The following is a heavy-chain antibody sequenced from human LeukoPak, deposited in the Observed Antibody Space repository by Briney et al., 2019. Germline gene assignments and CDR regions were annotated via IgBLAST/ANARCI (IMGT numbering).Heavy chain of an antibody. V-gene: IGHV4-4*07. Sequence: SETLSLTCTVSGGSISSYYWSWIRQPAGKGLEWIGRIYTSGSTNYNPSLKSRVTMSVDTSKNQFSLKLSSVTAADTAVYYCASESYYYDSSGYYSDNWFDPWGQGTLVTVSS. J-gene: IGHJ5*02. CDR1: GGSISSYY. CDR2: IYTSGST. D-gene: IGHD3-22*01. CDR3: ASESYYYDSSGYYSDNWFDP.